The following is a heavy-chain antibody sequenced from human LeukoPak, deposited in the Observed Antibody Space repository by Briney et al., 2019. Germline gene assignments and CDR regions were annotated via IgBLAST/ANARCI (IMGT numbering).Heavy chain of an antibody. CDR3: ARDRHYSSSWYILGY. CDR1: GGSISSGDYS. J-gene: IGHJ4*02. CDR2: IYYSGST. D-gene: IGHD6-13*01. Sequence: SQTLSLTCTVSGGSISSGDYSWSWLRQPPGKGLEWIGYIYYSGSTYYNPSLKSRVTISVDTSKNQFSLKLSSVTAADTAVYYCARDRHYSSSWYILGYWGQGTLVTVSS. V-gene: IGHV4-30-4*01.